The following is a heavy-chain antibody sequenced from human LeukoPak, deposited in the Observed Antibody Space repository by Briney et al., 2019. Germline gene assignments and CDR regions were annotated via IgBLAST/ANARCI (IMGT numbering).Heavy chain of an antibody. CDR1: GFTFSSYG. CDR2: ISYDGSNK. D-gene: IGHD4-23*01. CDR3: AKDYGGNPYYFDY. Sequence: PGGSLRLSCAASGFTFSSYGMHWVRQAPGKGLEWVAVISYDGSNKYYADSVKGRFTISRDNSKNTLYLQMNSLRAEGTAVYYCAKDYGGNPYYFDYWGQGTLVTVSS. J-gene: IGHJ4*02. V-gene: IGHV3-30*18.